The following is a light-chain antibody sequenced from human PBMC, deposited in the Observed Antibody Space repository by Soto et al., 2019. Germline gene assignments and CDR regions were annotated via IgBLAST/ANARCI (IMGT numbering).Light chain of an antibody. V-gene: IGKV2-28*01. CDR1: QSLQHRNGYNY. J-gene: IGKJ5*01. CDR3: MQALQTPIT. CDR2: LGS. Sequence: DFVMSQSPLSLPVTLGEPASISCRSGQSLQHRNGYNYLAWYLQKPGQSPRLLIYLGSLRASGVPDRFRGSGSGTDLTLKISRVEAEDVGVYYCMQALQTPITFGQGTRLEIE.